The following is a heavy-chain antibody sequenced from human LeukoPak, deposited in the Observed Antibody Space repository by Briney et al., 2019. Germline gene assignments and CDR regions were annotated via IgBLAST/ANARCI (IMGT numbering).Heavy chain of an antibody. CDR2: INHSGST. Sequence: PSETLSLTCAVYGGSFSGYYWSWIRQPPGKGLEWIGEINHSGSTNYNPSLKSRVTISVDTSKNQFSLKLSSVTAADTAVYYCARAVPGYSGGWSRPPKYYFDYWGQGTLVTVSS. V-gene: IGHV4-34*01. J-gene: IGHJ4*02. CDR1: GGSFSGYY. D-gene: IGHD6-19*01. CDR3: ARAVPGYSGGWSRPPKYYFDY.